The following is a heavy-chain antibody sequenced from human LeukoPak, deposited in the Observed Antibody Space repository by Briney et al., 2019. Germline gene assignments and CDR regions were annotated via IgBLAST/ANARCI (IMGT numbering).Heavy chain of an antibody. J-gene: IGHJ4*02. Sequence: GGSLRLSCSASGFTFNSFAIHWVRQAPGKGLEYVSVISGNGGSTYYADSVKGRFTISRDNSKNTLYLQMNSLRAEDTAVYYCARGHNFGRLHPFDYWGQGTLVTVSS. V-gene: IGHV3-64*04. D-gene: IGHD3-9*01. CDR3: ARGHNFGRLHPFDY. CDR1: GFTFNSFA. CDR2: ISGNGGST.